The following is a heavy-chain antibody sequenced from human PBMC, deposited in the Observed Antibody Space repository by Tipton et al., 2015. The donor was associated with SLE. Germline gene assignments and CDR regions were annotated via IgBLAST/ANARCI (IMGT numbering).Heavy chain of an antibody. J-gene: IGHJ4*02. CDR3: VGAVAGTLRQVAY. CDR2: IYYSGRT. Sequence: TLSLTCTVSGGSISSSYWSWIRQSPGRGLEWIGDIYYSGRTKYNPSLESRITISVDTSKKQFSLKLTSVTTADTAMYYCVGAVAGTLRQVAYWGQGTLVTVSS. D-gene: IGHD6-19*01. CDR1: GGSISSSY. V-gene: IGHV4-59*12.